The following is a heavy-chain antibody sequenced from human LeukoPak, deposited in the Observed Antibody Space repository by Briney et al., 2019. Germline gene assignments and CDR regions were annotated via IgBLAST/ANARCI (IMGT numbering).Heavy chain of an antibody. J-gene: IGHJ4*01. CDR2: IKQDGGEK. D-gene: IGHD6-13*01. CDR1: GFTFSSYW. Sequence: PGGSLRLSCAVSGFTFSSYWMNWVRQAPGKGLEWVASIKQDGGEKSYVDSVKGRFTISRDNAKNSLYLQMSSLRAEDTAVYYCARDGTAAGLYFDLWGQGTLVPVSS. CDR3: ARDGTAAGLYFDL. V-gene: IGHV3-7*01.